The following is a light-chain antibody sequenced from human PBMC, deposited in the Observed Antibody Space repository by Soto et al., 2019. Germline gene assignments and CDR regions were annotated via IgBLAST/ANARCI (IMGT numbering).Light chain of an antibody. CDR3: QQYGSSRT. V-gene: IGKV3-20*01. CDR2: GAS. J-gene: IGKJ1*01. Sequence: LVFTQSPRTLSRSPGATATLSCRASESVSNNYLAWYQQKPGQAPRLLIYGASNRATGLPDRFSGRGSGTDFPLTISRLEPEDFAVYYCQQYGSSRTFGQGTKVDIK. CDR1: ESVSNNY.